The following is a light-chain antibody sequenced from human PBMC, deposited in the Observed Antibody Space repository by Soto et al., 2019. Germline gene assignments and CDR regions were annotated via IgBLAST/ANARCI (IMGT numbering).Light chain of an antibody. Sequence: EIVMTQSAAPLSVSPGERATLSCRASQSVSSNLAWYQQKPGQAPRLLIYGSSTRATGIPARFSGSGSGTEFTLTISSLQSEAFAVYYCQQYNNCAPFFSFGPGTKVDIK. CDR3: QQYNNCAPFFS. J-gene: IGKJ3*01. V-gene: IGKV3-15*01. CDR1: QSVSSN. CDR2: GSS.